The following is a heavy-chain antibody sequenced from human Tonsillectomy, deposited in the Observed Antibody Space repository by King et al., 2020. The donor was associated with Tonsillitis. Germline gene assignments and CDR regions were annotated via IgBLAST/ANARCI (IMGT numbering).Heavy chain of an antibody. CDR2: INSDGSST. CDR1: GFTFSSYW. CDR3: ARGYWYFDL. J-gene: IGHJ2*01. Sequence: VQLVESGGGLVQPGGSLRLSCAASGFTFSSYWMHWVRHSPGKGLVWVSHINSDGSSTNYADSVKGRFTISRDNAKNTLYLQMNSLRAEDTAVYYCARGYWYFDLWGRGTLVTVSS. V-gene: IGHV3-74*01.